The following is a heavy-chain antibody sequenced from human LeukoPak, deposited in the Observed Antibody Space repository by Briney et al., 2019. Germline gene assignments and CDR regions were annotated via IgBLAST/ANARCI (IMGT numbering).Heavy chain of an antibody. D-gene: IGHD1-26*01. J-gene: IGHJ4*02. Sequence: ASVKVSCKTSGYTFTSYNINWVRQAPGQGPEWMGWIGAYSGNTNYAQKLQGRVTMTTDTSSNTAYMNLRGLISDDTAVYYCARDRGIVGAKPIFDNWGQGTLVTVSS. CDR1: GYTFTSYN. CDR3: ARDRGIVGAKPIFDN. V-gene: IGHV1-18*01. CDR2: IGAYSGNT.